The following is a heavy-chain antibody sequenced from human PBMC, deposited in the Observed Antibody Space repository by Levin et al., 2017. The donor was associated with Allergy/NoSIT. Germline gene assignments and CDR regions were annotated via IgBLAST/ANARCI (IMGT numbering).Heavy chain of an antibody. D-gene: IGHD6-19*01. CDR2: ISGSGGST. CDR1: GFTFSSYA. CDR3: AKDLAAVAGTPSFDY. J-gene: IGHJ4*02. V-gene: IGHV3-23*01. Sequence: SCAASGFTFSSYAMSWVRQAPGKGLEWVSAISGSGGSTYYADSVKGRFTISRDNSKNTLYLQMNSLRAEDTAVYYCAKDLAAVAGTPSFDYWGQGTLVTVSS.